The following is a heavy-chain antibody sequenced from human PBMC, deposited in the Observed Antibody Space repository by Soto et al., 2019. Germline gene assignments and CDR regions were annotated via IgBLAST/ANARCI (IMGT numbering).Heavy chain of an antibody. CDR2: IYYSGST. J-gene: IGHJ6*02. V-gene: IGHV4-39*01. D-gene: IGHD3-10*01. CDR3: ASGGDYYGSGTEFSPYYYYYYGMDV. CDR1: GGSISSSSYY. Sequence: SETLSLTCTVSGGSISSSSYYWGWIRQPPGKGLEWIGSIYYSGSTYYNPSLKSRVTISVDTSKNQFSLKLSSVTAADTAVYYCASGGDYYGSGTEFSPYYYYYYGMDVWGQGTTVTVSS.